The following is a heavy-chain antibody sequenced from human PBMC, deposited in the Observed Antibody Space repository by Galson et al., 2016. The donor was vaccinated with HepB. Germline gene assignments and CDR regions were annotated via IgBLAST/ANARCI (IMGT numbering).Heavy chain of an antibody. D-gene: IGHD3-22*01. CDR2: IWYDGRNE. Sequence: SLRLSCATSGFIFRSYGMHWVRQAPGKGLEWVAVIWYDGRNEYYGDSVKGRFTISRDNSKNTLYLEMNSLRVEDTATYYCAREDMIEVGRDALDIWGQGTMVTVSS. CDR1: GFIFRSYG. J-gene: IGHJ3*02. V-gene: IGHV3-33*01. CDR3: AREDMIEVGRDALDI.